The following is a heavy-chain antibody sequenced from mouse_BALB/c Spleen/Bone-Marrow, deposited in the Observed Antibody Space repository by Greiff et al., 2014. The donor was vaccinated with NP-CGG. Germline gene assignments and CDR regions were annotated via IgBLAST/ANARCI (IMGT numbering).Heavy chain of an antibody. V-gene: IGHV1-15*01. J-gene: IGHJ4*01. D-gene: IGHD2-2*01. CDR1: GYKFTDYE. CDR3: TREGIYFGYDVPMDY. CDR2: IDPETGGT. Sequence: QVQLVESGAELVRPGASVTLSCKASGYKFTDYEMHWVKQTPVHGLEWIGSIDPETGGTAYNQNFKGKATLTADRSSTTAYMELRSLTSEDSAVYYCTREGIYFGYDVPMDYWGQGTSVTVSS.